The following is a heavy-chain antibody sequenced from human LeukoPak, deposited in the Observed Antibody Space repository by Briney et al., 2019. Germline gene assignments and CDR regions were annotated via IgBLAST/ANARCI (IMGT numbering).Heavy chain of an antibody. J-gene: IGHJ4*02. D-gene: IGHD5-18*01. CDR3: AQAIRENYSSRKALGY. CDR1: GFTFGSYA. V-gene: IGHV3-23*01. CDR2: ISGSGSNT. Sequence: PGGSLRLSCAASGFTFGSYAMSWVRQAPGKGLEWISAISGSGSNTDYADSVKGRFTISRDNSKNTLYLQMNSLRAEDTALYYCAQAIRENYSSRKALGYWGQGTLVTASS.